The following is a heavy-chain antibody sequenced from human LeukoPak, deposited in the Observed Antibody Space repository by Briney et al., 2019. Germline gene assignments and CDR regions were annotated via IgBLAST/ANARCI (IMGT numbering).Heavy chain of an antibody. V-gene: IGHV4-4*07. CDR1: GGSIGSYY. D-gene: IGHD6-6*01. Sequence: SETLSLTCTVSGGSIGSYYWSWIRQPAGKGLEWIGRIYTSGSTNYNPSLKSRVTMSVDTSKNQFSLKLSSVTAADTAVYYCARSYSSSSPFDYWGQGTLVTVSS. CDR3: ARSYSSSSPFDY. J-gene: IGHJ4*02. CDR2: IYTSGST.